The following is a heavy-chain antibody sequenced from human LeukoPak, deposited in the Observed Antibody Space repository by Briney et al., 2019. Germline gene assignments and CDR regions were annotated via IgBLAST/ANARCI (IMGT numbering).Heavy chain of an antibody. Sequence: GGSLRLSCADSGFSFNTYSMNWVRQAPGKGLEWVSSISPSSDGIFYADSLRGRFTVSRDNAKNLLYLHLNSLRVEGTAVYFCVRDNFGDYLPFFWGQGTLVTVSS. CDR2: ISPSSDGI. CDR3: VRDNFGDYLPFF. CDR1: GFSFNTYS. D-gene: IGHD4-17*01. V-gene: IGHV3-21*01. J-gene: IGHJ4*02.